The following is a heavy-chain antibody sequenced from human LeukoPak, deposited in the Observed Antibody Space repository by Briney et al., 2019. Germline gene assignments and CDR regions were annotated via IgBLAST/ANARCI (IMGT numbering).Heavy chain of an antibody. D-gene: IGHD2-21*02. CDR2: IIPILGTA. CDR3: ARDSAAYCGGDCYYY. J-gene: IGHJ4*02. Sequence: ASVKVSCKASGGTFSSYAISWVRQAPGQGLEWMGGIIPILGTANYAQKFQGRVTITADESTSTAYMELSSLRSEDTAVYYCARDSAAYCGGDCYYYWGQGTLVTVSS. CDR1: GGTFSSYA. V-gene: IGHV1-69*13.